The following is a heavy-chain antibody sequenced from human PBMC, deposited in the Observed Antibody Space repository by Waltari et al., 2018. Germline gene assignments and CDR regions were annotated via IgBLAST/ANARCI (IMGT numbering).Heavy chain of an antibody. CDR2: LHHSGST. CDR1: GYSISSGYY. J-gene: IGHJ6*03. D-gene: IGHD2-15*01. V-gene: IGHV4-38-2*01. CDR3: ARAVRCSGGSCESHYMDV. Sequence: QVQLQESGPGLVKPSETLSLTCAVSGYSISSGYYWVWIRQPPGKGLEWIGSLHHSGSTHYNPSLRSRVTISVDTSKNQFSLKLSSVTAADTAVHYCARAVRCSGGSCESHYMDVWGKGTTVTVSS.